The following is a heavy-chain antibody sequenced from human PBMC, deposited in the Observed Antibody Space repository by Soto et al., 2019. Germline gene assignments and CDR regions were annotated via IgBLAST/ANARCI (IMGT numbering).Heavy chain of an antibody. J-gene: IGHJ4*02. V-gene: IGHV3-23*01. D-gene: IGHD5-18*01. Sequence: EVQLLESGGGLVQPGGSRRLSFAASGFTFSNYAMICLRQPPGKGLEGVSAISGSGDRTYYADSVKGRFTISRDNSKNTLYLQMNSLRAEDSAVYYCVKERSGHSYADSWGQGTLVTVSS. CDR2: ISGSGDRT. CDR3: VKERSGHSYADS. CDR1: GFTFSNYA.